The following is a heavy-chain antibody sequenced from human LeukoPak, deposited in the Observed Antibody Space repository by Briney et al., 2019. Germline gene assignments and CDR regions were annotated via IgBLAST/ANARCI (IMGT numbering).Heavy chain of an antibody. CDR1: GYTFTGYD. Sequence: KVSCKTSGYTFTGYDINWVRQAPGHGLEWMGGNVPILGTPNYAREFQGRVSFTTDESTSTVYMELSGLTPDDTAVYYCARKYSSTFDPFDIWGQGTMVTVSS. V-gene: IGHV1-69*05. J-gene: IGHJ3*02. CDR3: ARKYSSTFDPFDI. CDR2: NVPILGTP. D-gene: IGHD6-19*01.